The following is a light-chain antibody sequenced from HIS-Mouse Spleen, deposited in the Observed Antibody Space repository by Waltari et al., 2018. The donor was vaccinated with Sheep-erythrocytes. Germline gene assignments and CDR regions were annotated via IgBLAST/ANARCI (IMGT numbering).Light chain of an antibody. J-gene: IGLJ2*01. Sequence: QSALTQPASVSGSPGQSITISCTGTSSDVGSYNLVSWYQQHPGKAPKLMIYEGSKRPSGVSKCFSGSKSGNTASLTISGLQAEDEADYYCCSYAGSSTFHVVFGGGTKLTVL. CDR3: CSYAGSSTFHVV. CDR2: EGS. V-gene: IGLV2-23*03. CDR1: SSDVGSYNL.